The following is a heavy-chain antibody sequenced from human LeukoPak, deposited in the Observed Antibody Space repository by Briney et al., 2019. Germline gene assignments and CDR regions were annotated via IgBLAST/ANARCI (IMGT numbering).Heavy chain of an antibody. J-gene: IGHJ3*02. CDR2: INHSGST. V-gene: IGHV4-34*01. CDR3: ASGWRADAFDI. CDR1: GGSFSGYY. Sequence: SETLSLTCAVYGGSFSGYYWSWIRQPPGKGLEWIGEINHSGSTNYNPSLKSRVTISVDTSKNRFSLKLSSVTAADTAVYYCASGWRADAFDIWGQGTMVTVSS.